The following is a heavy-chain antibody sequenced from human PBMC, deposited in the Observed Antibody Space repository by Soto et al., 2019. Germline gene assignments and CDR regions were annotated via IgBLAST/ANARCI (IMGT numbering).Heavy chain of an antibody. CDR2: IWYDGSNK. CDR1: GFTFSSYG. V-gene: IGHV3-33*01. CDR3: ARERMTTVTTVAFDI. J-gene: IGHJ3*02. Sequence: QVRLVESGGGVVQPGRSLRLSCAASGFTFSSYGMHWVRQAPGKGLEWVAVIWYDGSNKYYADSVKGRFTISRDNSKNTLYLQMNSLRAEDTAVYYCARERMTTVTTVAFDIWGQGTMVTVSS. D-gene: IGHD4-17*01.